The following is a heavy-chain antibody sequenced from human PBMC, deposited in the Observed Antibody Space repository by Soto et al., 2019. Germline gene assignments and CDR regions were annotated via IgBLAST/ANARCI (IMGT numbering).Heavy chain of an antibody. CDR2: VYDTDGI. D-gene: IGHD4-17*01. CDR3: ATWRLREHAYDI. V-gene: IGHV3-53*01. Sequence: DVQLVDSGGGLIQPGGSLRLSCEASGLTVTGKKYVAWVRQAPGKGLEWVSGVYDTDGIYYADSVKGRFTSSRDNSKTIVYLEMNSLTPDDTAVYYCATWRLREHAYDIWGLGTTVTVSS. J-gene: IGHJ3*02. CDR1: GLTVTGKKY.